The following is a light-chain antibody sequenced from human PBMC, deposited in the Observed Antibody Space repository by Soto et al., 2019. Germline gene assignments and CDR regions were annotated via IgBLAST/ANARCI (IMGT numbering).Light chain of an antibody. J-gene: IGKJ5*01. V-gene: IGKV3-15*01. CDR3: QQYNNWPPGIT. CDR1: QSVASN. CDR2: RAS. Sequence: EIVMTQSPATLSVSPGERATLSCRASQSVASNLAWYQQKPGQAPSLLIYRASTRATGIPARFSGSGSGTEFTLTISSLQSEDFAVYYCQQYNNWPPGITFGQGTRLEIK.